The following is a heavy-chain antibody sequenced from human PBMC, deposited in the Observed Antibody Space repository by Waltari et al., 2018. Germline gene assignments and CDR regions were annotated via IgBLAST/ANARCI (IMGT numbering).Heavy chain of an antibody. CDR2: FLRILRLA. CDR1: GGTFSSYA. D-gene: IGHD3-22*01. J-gene: IGHJ4*02. V-gene: IGHV1-69*10. Sequence: QVQLVQSGAEVEKPGSSVQVSCTASGGTFSSYAISRVRPAPGQAPGWMGGFLRILRLANYAQKFQGRVTNSADNSKRTAYMELSSLRSDDTAVYYCAIGLTYYYDSSGYYPLDYWGQGTLVTVSS. CDR3: AIGLTYYYDSSGYYPLDY.